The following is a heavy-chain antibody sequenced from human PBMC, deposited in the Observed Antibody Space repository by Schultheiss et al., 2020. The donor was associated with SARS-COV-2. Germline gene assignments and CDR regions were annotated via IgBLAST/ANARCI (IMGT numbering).Heavy chain of an antibody. Sequence: ASVKVSCKASGYTFTGYYMHWVRQAPGQGLEWMGRINPNSGDTNYAQKLQGRVTMTTDTSTSTAYMELRSLRSDDTAVYYCAREGYCSSTSCYTVYYGFDPWGQGTLVTVSS. D-gene: IGHD2-2*02. J-gene: IGHJ5*02. CDR2: INPNSGDT. CDR3: AREGYCSSTSCYTVYYGFDP. CDR1: GYTFTGYY. V-gene: IGHV1-2*06.